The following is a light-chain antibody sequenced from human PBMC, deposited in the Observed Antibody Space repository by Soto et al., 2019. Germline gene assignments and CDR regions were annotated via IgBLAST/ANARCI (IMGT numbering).Light chain of an antibody. CDR3: SSYTSTSTRV. CDR2: EVS. J-gene: IGLJ1*01. CDR1: RSDVGGYNF. Sequence: QSALTQPASMSGSPGQSITISCTGTRSDVGGYNFVSWYQQHPGKAPKLMISEVSNRPSGVSNRFSGSKSGNTASLTISGLQAEDEADYYCSSYTSTSTRVFGTGTKVTVL. V-gene: IGLV2-14*01.